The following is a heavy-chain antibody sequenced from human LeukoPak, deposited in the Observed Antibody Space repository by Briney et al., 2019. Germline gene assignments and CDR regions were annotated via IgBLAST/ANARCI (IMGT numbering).Heavy chain of an antibody. CDR1: GFTFSSYA. J-gene: IGHJ5*02. CDR3: AKDPYFDP. CDR2: ISGSGGST. Sequence: QPGGPLRLSCAASGFTFSSYAMSWVRQAPGKGLEWLSGISGSGGSTYYADAVKGRFTISRDNSKNTLYLQMNSLRAEDTAVYYCAKDPYFDPWGQGTLVTISS. V-gene: IGHV3-23*01.